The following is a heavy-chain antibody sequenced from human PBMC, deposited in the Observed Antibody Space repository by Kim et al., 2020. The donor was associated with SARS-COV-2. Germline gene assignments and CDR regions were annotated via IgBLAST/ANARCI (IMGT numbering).Heavy chain of an antibody. CDR1: GFTFSSYA. CDR2: ISGGGGTT. D-gene: IGHD3-10*01. Sequence: GGSLRLSCAASGFTFSSYAMSWVRQAPAKGLEWVSAISGGGGTTYYADSVKGRFTISRDNSKNTLYLHMNSLRAEDTAIYYCAKQVYGGNDYWGQENLVT. CDR3: AKQVYGGNDY. J-gene: IGHJ4*02. V-gene: IGHV3-23*01.